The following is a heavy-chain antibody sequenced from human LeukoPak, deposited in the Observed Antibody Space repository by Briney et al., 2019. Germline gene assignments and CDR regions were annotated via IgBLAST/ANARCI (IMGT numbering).Heavy chain of an antibody. J-gene: IGHJ4*02. Sequence: ASVKVSCKASGYTFTSYDINWVRQATGQGLEWTGWMNPNSGNTGYAQKFQGRVTMTRNTSISTAYMELSSLRSEDTAVYYCARGIYDSSGYYPDYWGQGTLVTVSS. CDR1: GYTFTSYD. D-gene: IGHD3-22*01. V-gene: IGHV1-8*01. CDR2: MNPNSGNT. CDR3: ARGIYDSSGYYPDY.